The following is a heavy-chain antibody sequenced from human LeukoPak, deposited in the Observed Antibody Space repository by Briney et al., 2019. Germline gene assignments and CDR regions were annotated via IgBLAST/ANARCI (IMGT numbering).Heavy chain of an antibody. CDR1: GFTFSNYW. CDR3: TRDEAAATD. J-gene: IGHJ4*02. Sequence: GGSLRLSCAGSGFTFSNYWMSWVRQAPGKGPEWVANIKQDGREKHYVDSVRGRFTISRDNAKSSPYLQMNSLRAEDTGLYYCTRDEAAATDWGQGTLVTVSS. D-gene: IGHD6-13*01. CDR2: IKQDGREK. V-gene: IGHV3-7*01.